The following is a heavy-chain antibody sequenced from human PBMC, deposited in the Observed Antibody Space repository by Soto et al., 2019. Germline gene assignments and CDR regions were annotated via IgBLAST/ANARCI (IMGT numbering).Heavy chain of an antibody. CDR3: ARAREYCYGSGSYFWFDP. CDR1: GGTFSSYA. CDR2: IIPIFGTA. D-gene: IGHD3-10*01. Sequence: QVQLVQSGAEVKKPGSSVKVSCKASGGTFSSYAISWVRQAPGQGLEWMGGIIPIFGTANYAQKFQGRVTITADESTSTAYMELSSLRSEDTAVYYCARAREYCYGSGSYFWFDPWGQGTLVTVSS. J-gene: IGHJ5*02. V-gene: IGHV1-69*01.